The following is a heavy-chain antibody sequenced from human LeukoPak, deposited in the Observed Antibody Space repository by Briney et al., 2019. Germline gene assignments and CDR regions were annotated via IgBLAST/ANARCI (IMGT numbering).Heavy chain of an antibody. CDR3: AKDYYYGSGSYTGFDY. CDR1: GFTFSSYA. CDR2: ISGSGGST. J-gene: IGHJ4*02. D-gene: IGHD3-10*01. V-gene: IGHV3-23*01. Sequence: GGSLRLSCAASGFTFSSYAMGWVRQAPGKGLEWVSAISGSGGSTYYADSVKGRFTISRDNSKNTLYLQMNSLRAEDTAVYYCAKDYYYGSGSYTGFDYWGQGTLVTVSS.